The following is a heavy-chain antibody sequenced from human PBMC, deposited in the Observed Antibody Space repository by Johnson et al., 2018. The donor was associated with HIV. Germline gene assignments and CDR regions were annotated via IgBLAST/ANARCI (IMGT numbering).Heavy chain of an antibody. CDR3: ARGHRTHYDYVWGSEEDTDDAFDI. D-gene: IGHD3-16*01. Sequence: QEKLVESGGGVVQPGRSLRLSCAASGFTFSSYGMHWVRQAPGKGLEWVAVIWYDGNNKFQADSVKGRFTISRDNSKNTLYLQMNSLRAEDTAVYYCARGHRTHYDYVWGSEEDTDDAFDIWGQGTMVTVSS. CDR2: IWYDGNNK. CDR1: GFTFSSYG. J-gene: IGHJ3*02. V-gene: IGHV3-33*01.